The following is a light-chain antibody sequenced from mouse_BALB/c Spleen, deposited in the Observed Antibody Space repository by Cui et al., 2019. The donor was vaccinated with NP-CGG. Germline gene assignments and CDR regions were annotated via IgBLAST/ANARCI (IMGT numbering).Light chain of an antibody. J-gene: IGLJ1*01. CDR1: TGAVTTSNY. CDR2: GTN. CDR3: ALWYSNHWV. V-gene: IGLV1*01. Sequence: QPAVTSKSAATTSPGETVTLTCRSSTGAVTTSNYANWVQEKPDHLFTGLIGGTNNRAPGVPARFSGSLIGDKAALTITGAQTEDEAIYFCALWYSNHWVFGGGTKLTVL.